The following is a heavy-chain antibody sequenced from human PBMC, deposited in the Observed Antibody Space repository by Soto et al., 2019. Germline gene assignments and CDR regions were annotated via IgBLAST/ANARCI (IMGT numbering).Heavy chain of an antibody. CDR2: FDPEDGET. V-gene: IGHV1-24*01. CDR3: ATNPDIACGGSCYSYYFDY. J-gene: IGHJ4*02. Sequence: ASVKVSCKVSGYTLTELSMHWVRQAPGKGLEWMGGFDPEDGETIYAQKFQGRVTMTEDTSTDTAYMELSSLRSEDTAVYYCATNPDIACGGSCYSYYFDYWGQGTLVTVSS. CDR1: GYTLTELS. D-gene: IGHD2-15*01.